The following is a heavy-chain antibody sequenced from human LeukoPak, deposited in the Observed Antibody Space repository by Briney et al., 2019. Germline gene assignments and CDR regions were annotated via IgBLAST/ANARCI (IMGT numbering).Heavy chain of an antibody. J-gene: IGHJ5*02. Sequence: PGGSLRLSCTVSGFTVSSDSMSWVRQAPGKGLEWVSFIYSGGSTHYSDSVKGRFTISSDNSKNTLYLQMNSLRAEDTAVYYCAKGLYGDYVGGLDPWGQGTLVTVSS. CDR1: GFTVSSDS. V-gene: IGHV3-53*01. D-gene: IGHD4-17*01. CDR3: AKGLYGDYVGGLDP. CDR2: IYSGGST.